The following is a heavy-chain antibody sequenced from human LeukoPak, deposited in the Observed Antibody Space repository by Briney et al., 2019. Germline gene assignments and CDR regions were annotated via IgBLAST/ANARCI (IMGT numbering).Heavy chain of an antibody. CDR2: IYTSGST. CDR3: ARGTDRKKYCSSTSCYTPPPL. J-gene: IGHJ4*02. V-gene: IGHV4-4*07. CDR1: GGSISSYY. D-gene: IGHD2-2*02. Sequence: NTSETLSLTCTVSGGSISSYYWSWIRQPAGKGLEWIGRIYTSGSTNYNPSLKSRVTMSVDTSKNQFSLKLSSVTAADTAVYYCARGTDRKKYCSSTSCYTPPPLWGQGTLVTVSS.